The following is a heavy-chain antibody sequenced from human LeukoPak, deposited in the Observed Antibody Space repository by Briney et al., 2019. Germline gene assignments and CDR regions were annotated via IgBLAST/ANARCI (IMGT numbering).Heavy chain of an antibody. J-gene: IGHJ4*02. CDR1: DGSISSDNYY. CDR3: ARGEGGGYCTSSGCRKAAWYFDR. D-gene: IGHD2-8*01. Sequence: PSETLSLTCAVSDGSISSDNYYWTWIRQHPGKGLEWIAYIYHRGSTYYNPSLQSRAIVSVDKSKMEFSLQLSSVTAADTAIYYCARGEGGGYCTSSGCRKAAWYFDRWGRGTLVTVSS. V-gene: IGHV4-31*11. CDR2: IYHRGST.